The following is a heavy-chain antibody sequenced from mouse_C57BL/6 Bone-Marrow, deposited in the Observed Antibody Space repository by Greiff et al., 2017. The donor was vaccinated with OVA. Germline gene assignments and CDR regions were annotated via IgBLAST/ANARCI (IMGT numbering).Heavy chain of an antibody. Sequence: EVQLVESGGGLVQPKGSLKLSCAASGFTFHTYAMHWVRPAPGTGLEWVARIRSKSSNYATYYADSVKDSFTISRDDSQSMLYLQMNNLKTEDTAMYYGVRGGGLRQVDYWGQGTTLTVSS. J-gene: IGHJ2*01. CDR3: VRGGGLRQVDY. CDR2: IRSKSSNYAT. CDR1: GFTFHTYA. D-gene: IGHD2-4*01. V-gene: IGHV10-3*01.